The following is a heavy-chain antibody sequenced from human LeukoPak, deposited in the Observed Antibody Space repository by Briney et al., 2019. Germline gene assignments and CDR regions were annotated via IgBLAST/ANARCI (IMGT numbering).Heavy chain of an antibody. CDR2: IIPILGIA. Sequence: SVKVSCTASGGTFSSYTISWVRQAPGQGPEGMGRIIPILGIANYAQKFQGRVTIAADKCTSTAYMELSSLRSEDTAVYYCARVGYDSSGYSNRNNWFDPWGQGTLVTVSS. CDR3: ARVGYDSSGYSNRNNWFDP. J-gene: IGHJ5*02. CDR1: GGTFSSYT. D-gene: IGHD3-22*01. V-gene: IGHV1-69*02.